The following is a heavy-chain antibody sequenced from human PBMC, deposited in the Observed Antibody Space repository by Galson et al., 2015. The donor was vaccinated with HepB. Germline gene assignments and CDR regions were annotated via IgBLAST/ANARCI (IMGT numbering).Heavy chain of an antibody. J-gene: IGHJ3*02. CDR2: IKSKTDGGTT. Sequence: SLRLSCAASGFTFSNAWMSWVRQAPGKGLEWVGRIKSKTDGGTTDYAVPVKGRFTTSRDDSKNTLYLQMNSLKTEDTAVYYCTTSTGRTFDIWGQGTMVTVSS. CDR1: GFTFSNAW. D-gene: IGHD3-10*01. CDR3: TTSTGRTFDI. V-gene: IGHV3-15*01.